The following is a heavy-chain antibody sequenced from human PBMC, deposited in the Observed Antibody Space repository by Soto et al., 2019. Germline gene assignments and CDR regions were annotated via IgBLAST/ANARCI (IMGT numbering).Heavy chain of an antibody. CDR3: AKSQSSLCYMDV. Sequence: EVQVLESGGGLVQPGGSLRLSCVGSGFIFSNYAMAWVRQAPGKGLEWVSGFGGSGGTYYADSVKGRYTISRDNSKNTLYMQMNSLRVEDTAVYYWAKSQSSLCYMDVWGKGTEVTVSS. J-gene: IGHJ6*03. CDR1: GFIFSNYA. V-gene: IGHV3-23*01. CDR2: FGGSGGT.